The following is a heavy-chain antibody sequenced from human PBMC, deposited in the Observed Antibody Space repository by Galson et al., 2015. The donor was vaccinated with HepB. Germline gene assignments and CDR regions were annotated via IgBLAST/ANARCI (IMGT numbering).Heavy chain of an antibody. V-gene: IGHV3-23*01. CDR3: AKVFPEKTDGWYRQALYYLDS. J-gene: IGHJ4*02. CDR2: ITPSGDNT. CDR1: GFTFSYYA. Sequence: SLRLSCAASGFTFSYYAMSWVRQAPGKGLEWVSAITPSGDNTYSADSMKGRFTISRDNSQSTLFLQMNSLRADDTAIYFCAKVFPEKTDGWYRQALYYLDSWGQGTRVTVSS. D-gene: IGHD6-19*01.